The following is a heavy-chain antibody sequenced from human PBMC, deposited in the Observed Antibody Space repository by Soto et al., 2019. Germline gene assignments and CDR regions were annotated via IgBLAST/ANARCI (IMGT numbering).Heavy chain of an antibody. J-gene: IGHJ4*02. D-gene: IGHD2-15*01. CDR1: GGSISSYY. V-gene: IGHV4-59*01. CDR3: ARVGVGLFDY. CDR2: IYYSGST. Sequence: SETLSLTCTVSGGSISSYYWSWIRQPPGKGLEGIGYIYYSGSTNYNPSLKSRVTISVDTSKNQFSLKLSSVTAADTAGYYCARVGVGLFDYWGQGTLVTVSS.